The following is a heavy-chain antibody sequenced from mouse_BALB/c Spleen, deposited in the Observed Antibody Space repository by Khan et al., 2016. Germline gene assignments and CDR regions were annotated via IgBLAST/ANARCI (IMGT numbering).Heavy chain of an antibody. CDR3: AYSNSGYGFAD. V-gene: IGHV1-54*01. J-gene: IGHJ3*01. Sequence: QVQLQQSGAELVRPGTSVKLSCKASGYAFTNYLIEWIKQRPGQGLEWIGWIIPGSGGTNYNEKFKDMATLTTDKSSSTAYMQLRSLTSDDSAVCSGAYSNSGYGFADWGQGTLVTVSA. D-gene: IGHD1-2*01. CDR2: IIPGSGGT. CDR1: GYAFTNYL.